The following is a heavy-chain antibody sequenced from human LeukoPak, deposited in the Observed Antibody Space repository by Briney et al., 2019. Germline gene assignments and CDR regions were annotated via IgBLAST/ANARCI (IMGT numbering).Heavy chain of an antibody. V-gene: IGHV1-2*02. J-gene: IGHJ4*02. CDR3: ARLTEQQLAHFDY. CDR1: GYTFTGYY. CDR2: INPNSGGT. Sequence: ASVKVSCKASGYTFTGYYMQWVRQAPGQGLEWMEWINPNSGGTNYAQKFQGRVTMTRDTSISTAYMELSRLRSDDTAVYYCARLTEQQLAHFDYWGQGTLVTVSS. D-gene: IGHD6-13*01.